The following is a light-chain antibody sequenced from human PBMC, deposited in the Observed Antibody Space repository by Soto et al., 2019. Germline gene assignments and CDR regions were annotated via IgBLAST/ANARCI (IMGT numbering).Light chain of an antibody. J-gene: IGKJ5*01. CDR1: QDINIY. CDR3: QQYDILPIT. CDR2: DAS. V-gene: IGKV1-33*01. Sequence: DIQMTQSPSSLFASVRGRVTIRCQASQDINIYLNWYQQKPGKAPNLLIYDASNLEIGVPSRFSGSGSGTHFTFTISSLQTEDIGTYYCQQYDILPITFGRGTRLEI.